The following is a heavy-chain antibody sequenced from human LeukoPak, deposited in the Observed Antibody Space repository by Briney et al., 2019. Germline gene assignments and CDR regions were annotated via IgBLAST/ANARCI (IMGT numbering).Heavy chain of an antibody. V-gene: IGHV3-7*03. Sequence: PGGSLRLSCAASGFTFSIYWMSWVRQAPGKGLEWVANIKQDGSERYYVDSMKGRFTLSRDNAKNSLYLQMNSLRAEDTAVYCCARDRWSYDPQGGFDCWGQGTLVTVSS. CDR2: IKQDGSER. D-gene: IGHD3-22*01. J-gene: IGHJ4*02. CDR1: GFTFSIYW. CDR3: ARDRWSYDPQGGFDC.